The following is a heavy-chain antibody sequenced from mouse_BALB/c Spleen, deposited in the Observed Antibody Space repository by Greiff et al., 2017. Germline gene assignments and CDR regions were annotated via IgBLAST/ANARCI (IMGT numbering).Heavy chain of an antibody. CDR3: ARRVYYRYDGAWFAY. CDR2: INPYNDGT. J-gene: IGHJ3*01. CDR1: GYTFSSYW. Sequence: VQLQQSGAELMKPGASVKISCKATGYTFSSYWIEWVKQRPGHGLEWIGYINPYNDGTKYNEKFKGKATLTSDKSSSTAYMELSSLTSEDSAVYYCARRVYYRYDGAWFAYWGQGTLVTVSA. D-gene: IGHD2-14*01. V-gene: IGHV1-14*01.